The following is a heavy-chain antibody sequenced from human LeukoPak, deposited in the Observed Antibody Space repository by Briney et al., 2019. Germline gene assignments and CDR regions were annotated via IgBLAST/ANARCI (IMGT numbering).Heavy chain of an antibody. Sequence: SQTLSLTCTVSGGSISSGSYYWSWIRQPAGKGLEWIGRVYTSGSTNYNPSLKSRVTISVDTSKNQFSLKLSSVTAADTAVYYCARTVYHAFDIWGQGTMVTVSS. CDR2: VYTSGST. D-gene: IGHD3-16*01. CDR1: GGSISSGSYY. CDR3: ARTVYHAFDI. V-gene: IGHV4-61*02. J-gene: IGHJ3*02.